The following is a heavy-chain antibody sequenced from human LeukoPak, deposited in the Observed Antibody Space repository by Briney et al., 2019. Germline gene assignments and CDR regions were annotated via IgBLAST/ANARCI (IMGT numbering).Heavy chain of an antibody. CDR2: INHSGST. CDR1: GGSISSGSYY. D-gene: IGHD6-6*01. Sequence: PSETLSLTCTVSGGSISSGSYYWSWIRQPPGKGLEWIGEINHSGSTNYNPSLKSRVTISVDTSKNQFSLKLSSVTAAHTAVYYCARGSWRQLVYPCFDYWGQGTLVTVSS. CDR3: ARGSWRQLVYPCFDY. V-gene: IGHV4-39*07. J-gene: IGHJ4*02.